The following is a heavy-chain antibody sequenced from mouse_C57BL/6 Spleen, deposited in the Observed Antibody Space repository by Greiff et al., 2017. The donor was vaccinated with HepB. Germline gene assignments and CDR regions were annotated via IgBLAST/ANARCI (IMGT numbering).Heavy chain of an antibody. Sequence: DVKLQESGAELVKPGASVKLSCTASGFNIKDYYMHWVKQRTEQGLEWIGRIDPEDGETKYAPKFQGKATITADTSSNTAYLQLSSLTSEDTAVYYCASLWLRRGYFDVWGTGTTVTVSS. CDR1: GFNIKDYY. V-gene: IGHV14-2*01. D-gene: IGHD2-2*01. CDR3: ASLWLRRGYFDV. J-gene: IGHJ1*03. CDR2: IDPEDGET.